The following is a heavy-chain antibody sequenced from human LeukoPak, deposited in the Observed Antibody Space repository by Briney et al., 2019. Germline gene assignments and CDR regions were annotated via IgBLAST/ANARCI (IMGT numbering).Heavy chain of an antibody. CDR2: VNDSGST. D-gene: IGHD6-13*01. CDR3: ARYTSRNDAFDI. CDR1: GGSFNTYY. Sequence: PSETLSPTCGVYGGSFNTYYWSWIRQPPGKGLEWIGEVNDSGSTNYNPSLKSRVTILGDASKDQFSLKLTSVTAADTAVYYCARYTSRNDAFDIWGQGTMVTVSS. V-gene: IGHV4-34*01. J-gene: IGHJ3*02.